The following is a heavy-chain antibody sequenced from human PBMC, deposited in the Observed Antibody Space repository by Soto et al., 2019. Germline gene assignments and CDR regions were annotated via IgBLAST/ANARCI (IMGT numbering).Heavy chain of an antibody. D-gene: IGHD6-13*01. V-gene: IGHV3-7*05. CDR2: IKRDGSKK. CDR1: GFTLSASW. CDR3: ARDVSPGSSSLYLDAFDI. Sequence: EVQLEESGGDLVQPGGSLRLSCAASGFTLSASWMTWVRQAPGKGLEWVANIKRDGSKKSYLDSVRGRFTISRDNVGNSLYLQMDSLRADDTALYYCARDVSPGSSSLYLDAFDIWGQGTMVTVSS. J-gene: IGHJ3*02.